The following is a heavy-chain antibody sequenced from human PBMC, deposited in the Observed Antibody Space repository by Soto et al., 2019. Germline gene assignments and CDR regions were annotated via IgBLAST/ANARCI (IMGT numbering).Heavy chain of an antibody. D-gene: IGHD7-27*01. CDR3: ARLATGDGYYFDY. CDR1: GFTFSSYA. CDR2: ISYDGSNK. Sequence: QVQLVESGGGVVQPGRSLRLSCAASGFTFSSYAMHWVRQAPGKGLEWVAVISYDGSNKYYADSVKGRFTISRDNSKNTLYLQMNSLRAEDTAVYYCARLATGDGYYFDYWGQGTLVTVSS. J-gene: IGHJ4*02. V-gene: IGHV3-30-3*01.